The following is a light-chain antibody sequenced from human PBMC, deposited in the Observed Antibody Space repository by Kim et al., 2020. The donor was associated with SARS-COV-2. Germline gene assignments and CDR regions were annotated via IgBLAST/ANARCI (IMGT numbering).Light chain of an antibody. CDR3: RQYNIWPPLT. CDR1: QSVSSN. Sequence: DIIMTQSPATLSVSPGESVTLSCGSSQSVSSNLAWYQQKPGQAPRLLIYEASTRATGIPARFSGSGSGTQFTLTISSLQSEDVALYYCRQYNIWPPLTFGGGTKVDIK. V-gene: IGKV3-15*01. CDR2: EAS. J-gene: IGKJ4*01.